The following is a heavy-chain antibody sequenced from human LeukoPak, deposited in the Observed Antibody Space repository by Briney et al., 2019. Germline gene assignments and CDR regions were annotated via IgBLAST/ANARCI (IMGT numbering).Heavy chain of an antibody. V-gene: IGHV4-59*01. Sequence: SENLSLTCTVSGGSISSYYWSWIRQPPGKGLEWIGYIYYSGSTNYNPSLKSRVTISVDTSKNQFSLKLSSVTAADTAVYYCARGGLRNYNALDYWGQGTLVTVSS. J-gene: IGHJ4*02. CDR3: ARGGLRNYNALDY. CDR2: IYYSGST. D-gene: IGHD5-24*01. CDR1: GGSISSYY.